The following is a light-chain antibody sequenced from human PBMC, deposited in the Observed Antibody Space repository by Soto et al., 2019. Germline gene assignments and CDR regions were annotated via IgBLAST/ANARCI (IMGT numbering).Light chain of an antibody. J-gene: IGKJ1*01. CDR2: AAS. CDR3: QQSYINPAWT. CDR1: QSISSY. V-gene: IGKV1-39*01. Sequence: DIQMTQSPSSLSAYVGDRVSITCRASQSISSYLNWYQQKPGKAPKLLIYAASSLQSGVPSRFSGSGSGTDFTLTISSLQPEDFATYYCQQSYINPAWTFGQGTKVDI.